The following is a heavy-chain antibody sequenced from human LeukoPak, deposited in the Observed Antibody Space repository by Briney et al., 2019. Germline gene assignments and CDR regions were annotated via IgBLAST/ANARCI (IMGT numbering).Heavy chain of an antibody. Sequence: PGGSLRLSCAASGFTFSSYEMNWVRQAAGKGLAGVSYISSSGSTIYYADSVKGRFTITRDNAKNTLYLQMNSLRAEDTAVYYCAREGYSGYGSLDYWGQGTLVTVSS. CDR3: AREGYSGYGSLDY. J-gene: IGHJ4*02. CDR1: GFTFSSYE. V-gene: IGHV3-48*03. D-gene: IGHD5-12*01. CDR2: ISSSGSTI.